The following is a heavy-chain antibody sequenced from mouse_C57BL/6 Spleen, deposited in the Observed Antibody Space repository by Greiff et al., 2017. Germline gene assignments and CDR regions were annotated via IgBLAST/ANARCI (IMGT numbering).Heavy chain of an antibody. Sequence: EVKVVESGGGLVKPGGSLKLSCAASGFTFSSYTMSWVRQTPEKRLEWVATISGGGGNTYYPDSVKGRFTISRDNAKNTLYLQMSSLRSEDTALYYCARLYYDYDPAWFAYWGQGTLVTVSA. D-gene: IGHD2-4*01. CDR2: ISGGGGNT. CDR1: GFTFSSYT. V-gene: IGHV5-9*01. CDR3: ARLYYDYDPAWFAY. J-gene: IGHJ3*01.